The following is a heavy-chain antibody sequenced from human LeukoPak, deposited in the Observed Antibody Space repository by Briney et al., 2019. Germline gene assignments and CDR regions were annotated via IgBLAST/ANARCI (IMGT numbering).Heavy chain of an antibody. Sequence: GGSLRLSCAASGFAFNYAWMSWVRQVPGKGLEWVGQTVSEIDGGTTDYATPVKGRFTISGDDSKSTLYLQMNSLKIEDTAVYYCTTDEDWNYARKDVWGQGATVIVSS. CDR2: TVSEIDGGTT. V-gene: IGHV3-15*04. CDR3: TTDEDWNYARKDV. CDR1: GFAFNYAW. D-gene: IGHD1-7*01. J-gene: IGHJ6*02.